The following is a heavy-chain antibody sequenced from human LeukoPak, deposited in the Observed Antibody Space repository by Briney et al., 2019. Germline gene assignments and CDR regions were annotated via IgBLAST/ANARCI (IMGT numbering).Heavy chain of an antibody. J-gene: IGHJ5*02. V-gene: IGHV4-31*03. CDR1: GASITNDDYY. CDR3: ARRAPFSNWFDP. D-gene: IGHD2-2*01. CDR2: IYFSGST. Sequence: PSETLSLTCTVSGASITNDDYYWSWLRQHPGTGLEWIGYIYFSGSTYYNPTLKSRASVSVDTSKSQFSLRLTSVTAADTAVYYCARRAPFSNWFDPWGQGTLVIVSS.